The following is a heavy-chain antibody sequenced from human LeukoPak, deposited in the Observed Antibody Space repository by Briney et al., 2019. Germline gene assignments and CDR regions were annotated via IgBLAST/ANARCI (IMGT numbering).Heavy chain of an antibody. CDR3: ATDFSSGSGFAYDY. CDR1: GYTLTELS. V-gene: IGHV1-24*01. Sequence: ASVKVSCKVSGYTLTELSMHWVRQAPGKGLEWMGGFDPEDGETIYAQKFQGRVTMTEDTSTDTAYMELSSLRSEDTAVYYCATDFSSGSGFAYDYWGQGTLVTVSS. J-gene: IGHJ4*02. D-gene: IGHD3-22*01. CDR2: FDPEDGET.